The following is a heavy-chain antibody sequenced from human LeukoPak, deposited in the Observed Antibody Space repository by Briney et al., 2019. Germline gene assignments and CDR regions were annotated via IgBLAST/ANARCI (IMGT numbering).Heavy chain of an antibody. V-gene: IGHV1-2*02. Sequence: ASVKVSCKASGYTFTSYGISWVRQAPGQGLEWVGWINPKSGGTKYAEKFQGRVTLSRDTSSSTAYMELSRLRSDDTAVYYYARGDRGDYALDYWGQGALVTVSS. CDR3: ARGDRGDYALDY. CDR1: GYTFTSYG. CDR2: INPKSGGT. D-gene: IGHD4-17*01. J-gene: IGHJ4*02.